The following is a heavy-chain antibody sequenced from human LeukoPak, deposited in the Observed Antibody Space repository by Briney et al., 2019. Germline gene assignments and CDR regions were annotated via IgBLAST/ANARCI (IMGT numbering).Heavy chain of an antibody. CDR1: GGSISSGSYY. J-gene: IGHJ4*02. CDR2: IYYSGST. V-gene: IGHV4-30-4*08. D-gene: IGHD3-9*01. CDR3: ARGPVLRYFDWYYDY. Sequence: SETLSLTCTVSGGSISSGSYYWSWIRQPAGKGLEWIGYIYYSGSTYYNPSLKSRVTISVDTSKNQFSLKLSSVTAADTAVYYCARGPVLRYFDWYYDYWGQGTLVTVSS.